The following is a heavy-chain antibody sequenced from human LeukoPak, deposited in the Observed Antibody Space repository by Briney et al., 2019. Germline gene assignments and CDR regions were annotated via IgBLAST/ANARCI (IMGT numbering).Heavy chain of an antibody. V-gene: IGHV4-39*01. Sequence: KPSETLSLTCTVSGGSITSSIYYWGWIRQPPGKGLEWIGSIYYSGSTYYNPSLKSRVTISVDTSKNQFSLKLSSVTAADTAVYYCARRGVPNWFDPWGLGTLVTVSS. J-gene: IGHJ5*02. CDR2: IYYSGST. CDR3: ARRGVPNWFDP. D-gene: IGHD3-10*01. CDR1: GGSITSSIYY.